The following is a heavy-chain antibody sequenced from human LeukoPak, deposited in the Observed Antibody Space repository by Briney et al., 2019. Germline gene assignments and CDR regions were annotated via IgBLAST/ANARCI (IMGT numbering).Heavy chain of an antibody. CDR2: ISYDGSNK. D-gene: IGHD2-2*01. V-gene: IGHV3-30*04. Sequence: GGSLRLSCAASGFTFSSYAMHWVRQAPGKGLEWVAVISYDGSNKHYADSVKGRFTISRDNSKNTLYLQMNSLRAEDTAVYYCARGLGYCSSTSCYGFDYWGQGTLVTVSS. J-gene: IGHJ4*02. CDR1: GFTFSSYA. CDR3: ARGLGYCSSTSCYGFDY.